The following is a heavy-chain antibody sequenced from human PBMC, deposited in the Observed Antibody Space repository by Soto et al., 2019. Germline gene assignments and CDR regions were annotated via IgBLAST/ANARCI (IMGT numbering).Heavy chain of an antibody. D-gene: IGHD6-13*01. CDR2: IWNDGSNN. Sequence: PGGSLRLSCAASGFTFNNYGMHWVRQAPGKGLEWVAVIWNDGSNNYYANSVKGRFTISRDNSKKTVYLQMSSLRDEDTAIYYCARGPPGSSSWFAFDIWGQGTMVTVSS. J-gene: IGHJ3*02. V-gene: IGHV3-33*01. CDR3: ARGPPGSSSWFAFDI. CDR1: GFTFNNYG.